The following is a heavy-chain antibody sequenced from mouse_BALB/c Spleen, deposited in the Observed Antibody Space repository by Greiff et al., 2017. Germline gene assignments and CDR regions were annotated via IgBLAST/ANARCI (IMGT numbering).Heavy chain of an antibody. CDR1: GYTFTDYN. D-gene: IGHD1-2*01. CDR2: IYPYNGGT. V-gene: IGHV1S29*02. CDR3: ARGGITTDAMDY. Sequence: EVQLQQSGPELVKPGASVKISCKASGYTFTDYNMHWVKQSHGKSLEWIGYIYPYNGGTGYNQKFKSKATLTVDNSSSTAYMELRSLTSEDSAVYYCARGGITTDAMDYWGQGTSVTVSS. J-gene: IGHJ4*01.